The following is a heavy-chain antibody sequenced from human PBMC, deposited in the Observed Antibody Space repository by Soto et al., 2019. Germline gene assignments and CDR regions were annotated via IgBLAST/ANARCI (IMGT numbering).Heavy chain of an antibody. CDR3: ARRGYGSRWPNVYMDV. Sequence: EAQLVESGGGLVQPGGSLRLSCAASGFTFSNYEMHWVQAPGKGLEYVSGISNNGAHTDYAKSVKGRFTISRDNSENTLYLQMGSLRAEDMALYYCARRGYGSRWPNVYMDVWGKGTTVTVSS. D-gene: IGHD6-13*01. V-gene: IGHV3-64*01. CDR1: GFTFSNYE. CDR2: ISNNGAHT. J-gene: IGHJ6*03.